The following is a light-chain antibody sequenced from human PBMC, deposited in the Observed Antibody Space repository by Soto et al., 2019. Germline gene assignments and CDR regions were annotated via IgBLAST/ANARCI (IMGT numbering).Light chain of an antibody. V-gene: IGKV1-5*03. CDR3: QQYNSYPLT. CDR1: QSISSW. Sequence: DIQMTQSPSTLSASVGDRVTITCRASQSISSWLAWYQQKPGKASNLLIYKASSLESGVPSRFSGSGSGTEFTLTISSLQADDFATYYSQQYNSYPLTGGGGTKVEIK. CDR2: KAS. J-gene: IGKJ4*01.